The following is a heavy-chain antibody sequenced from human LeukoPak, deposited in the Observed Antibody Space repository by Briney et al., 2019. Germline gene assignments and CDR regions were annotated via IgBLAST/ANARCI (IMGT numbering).Heavy chain of an antibody. V-gene: IGHV4-4*07. Sequence: SETLSLTCTVSGGSISSYYWSWIRQPAGKGLEWIGRIYTSGSTNYNPSLKSRVAMSVDTSKNQFFLKLNSVTAADTAVYYCARVGLMALDIWGQGTMVTVSS. CDR3: ARVGLMALDI. J-gene: IGHJ3*02. CDR2: IYTSGST. D-gene: IGHD3/OR15-3a*01. CDR1: GGSISSYY.